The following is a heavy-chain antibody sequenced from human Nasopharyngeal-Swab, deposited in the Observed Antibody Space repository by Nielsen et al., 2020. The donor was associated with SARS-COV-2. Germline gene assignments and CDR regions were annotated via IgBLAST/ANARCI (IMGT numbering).Heavy chain of an antibody. CDR3: AREGQQLVLDYYGMDV. Sequence: ASVKVSCKASGYTFTSYDINWVRQATGQGLEWMGWMNPNSGNTGHAQKFQGRVTMTRNTSISTAYMELSSLRSEDTAVYYCAREGQQLVLDYYGMDVWGQGTTVTVSS. D-gene: IGHD6-13*01. CDR2: MNPNSGNT. V-gene: IGHV1-8*01. CDR1: GYTFTSYD. J-gene: IGHJ6*02.